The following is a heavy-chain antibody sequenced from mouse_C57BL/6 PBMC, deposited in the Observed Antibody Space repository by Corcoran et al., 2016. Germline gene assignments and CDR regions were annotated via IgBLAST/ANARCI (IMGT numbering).Heavy chain of an antibody. D-gene: IGHD1-1*01. CDR3: ARDYYGSSYLVY. CDR2: INPNNGVT. CDR1: GYTFTDYY. V-gene: IGHV1-26*01. J-gene: IGHJ2*01. Sequence: EVQLQQSGPELVKPGASVKISCKASGYTFTDYYMNWVKQSHGKSLEWIGDINPNNGVTSYNQKFKGKATWTVDKSSSTAYIELRSLTSEEAAVYYWARDYYGSSYLVYWGQGTTLTVTS.